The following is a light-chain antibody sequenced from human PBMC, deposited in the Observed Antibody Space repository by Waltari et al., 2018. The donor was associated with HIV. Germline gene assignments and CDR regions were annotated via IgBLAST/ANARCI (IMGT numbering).Light chain of an antibody. CDR1: SSDVGAYNY. CDR3: ASHAGSKDV. CDR2: DVT. Sequence: QSALTQPPSASGSPGQSVTISCTGTSSDVGAYNYVSWFQQHPGKAPKLMIYDVTRGPAGVPDRVSGSKSGNTASLTVSGLQAEDEADYYCASHAGSKDVFGGGTRLTVL. V-gene: IGLV2-8*01. J-gene: IGLJ2*01.